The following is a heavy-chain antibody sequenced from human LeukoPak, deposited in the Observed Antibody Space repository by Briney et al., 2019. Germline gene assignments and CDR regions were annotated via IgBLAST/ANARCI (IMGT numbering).Heavy chain of an antibody. V-gene: IGHV1-2*02. Sequence: GASVKVPCKASGYTFTGYYMHWVRRAPGQGLEWMGWINPNSGGTNYAQKFQGRVTMTRDTSISTAYMELSRLRSDDTAVYYCARADSSSWYSSRYFFDYWGQGTLVTVSS. D-gene: IGHD6-13*01. CDR3: ARADSSSWYSSRYFFDY. CDR1: GYTFTGYY. CDR2: INPNSGGT. J-gene: IGHJ4*02.